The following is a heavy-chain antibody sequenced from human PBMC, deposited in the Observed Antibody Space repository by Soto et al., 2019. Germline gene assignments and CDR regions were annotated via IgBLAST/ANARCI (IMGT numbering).Heavy chain of an antibody. Sequence: EVQLVESGGGLVQPGGSLRLSCTASGITLSRDWMTWVRQAPGKGLEWVASIKPDGSGEYYLDSVKGRFTISRDNTKNSLYLQANSLRAEDTAMYFCAKLLNGVSALDYCGQGTLVTVSS. D-gene: IGHD2-21*01. V-gene: IGHV3-7*01. CDR2: IKPDGSGE. CDR3: AKLLNGVSALDY. J-gene: IGHJ4*02. CDR1: GITLSRDW.